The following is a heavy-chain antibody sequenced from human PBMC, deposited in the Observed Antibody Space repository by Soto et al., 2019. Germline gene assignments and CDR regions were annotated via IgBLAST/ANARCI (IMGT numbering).Heavy chain of an antibody. CDR3: SGCSGGACHQNYGMDV. V-gene: IGHV3-21*01. Sequence: EVHLVESGGGLVKPGGSLRLSCAVSGFTFSSCTMNWVRQAPGKGLEWVSSISPSTRHIDYADSVKGRFTISRDNAKNSLFLQMNSLRAEDTAVYYCSGCSGGACHQNYGMDVWGQGTTVTVSS. CDR2: ISPSTRHI. J-gene: IGHJ6*02. CDR1: GFTFSSCT. D-gene: IGHD2-15*01.